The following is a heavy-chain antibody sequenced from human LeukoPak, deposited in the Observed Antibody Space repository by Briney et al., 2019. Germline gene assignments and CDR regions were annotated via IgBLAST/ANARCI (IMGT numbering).Heavy chain of an antibody. J-gene: IGHJ5*02. CDR1: GFTFSSYA. CDR2: ISGSGGST. CDR3: ARGSGSFDGDYVWNWFDP. V-gene: IGHV3-23*01. D-gene: IGHD4-17*01. Sequence: GGSLRLSCAASGFTFSSYAMSWVRQAPGKGLEWVSAISGSGGSTYYADSVKGRFTISRDNSKNTLYLQMNSLRAEDTAVYYCARGSGSFDGDYVWNWFDPWGQGTLVTVSS.